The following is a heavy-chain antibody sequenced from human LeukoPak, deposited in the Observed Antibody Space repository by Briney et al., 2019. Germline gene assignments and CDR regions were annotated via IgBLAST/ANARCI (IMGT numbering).Heavy chain of an antibody. CDR2: IWYDGSNK. CDR3: AKDSNSAGSGYHVLFDY. D-gene: IGHD3-22*01. CDR1: GFTFSSYG. Sequence: EPGGSLRLSCAASGFTFSSYGMHWVRQAPGKGLEWVAVIWYDGSNKYYADSVKGRFTISRDNSKNTLYLQMNSLRAEDTAVYYCAKDSNSAGSGYHVLFDYWGQGTLVTVSS. V-gene: IGHV3-33*06. J-gene: IGHJ4*02.